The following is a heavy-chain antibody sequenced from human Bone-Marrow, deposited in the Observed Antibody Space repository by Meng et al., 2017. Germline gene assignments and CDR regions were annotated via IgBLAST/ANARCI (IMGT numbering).Heavy chain of an antibody. V-gene: IGHV3-48*03. CDR2: ISSSGSTI. J-gene: IGHJ4*02. CDR3: ARDRIAAASRFSFDS. CDR1: GVTLSSYE. D-gene: IGHD6-13*01. Sequence: GESLKSAGAASGVTLSSYEMNWVRQAPGKGLEWVSYISSSGSTIYYADSVKGRFTISRDNAKNSLYLQMNSLRAEDTAVYYCARDRIAAASRFSFDSLVPSPLVPFSS.